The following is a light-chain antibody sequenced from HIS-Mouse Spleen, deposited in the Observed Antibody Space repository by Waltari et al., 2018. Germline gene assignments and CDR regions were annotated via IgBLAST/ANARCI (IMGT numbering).Light chain of an antibody. V-gene: IGLV3-25*03. J-gene: IGLJ3*02. Sequence: SYDLTQPPSVSVSPGQTARLTCPGDASPKQYAYWYQQKTGQAPVLVIYKDSERPSGIPERFSGSSSGTTVTLTISGVQAEDEADYYCQSADSSGTGWVFGGGTKLTVL. CDR2: KDS. CDR1: ASPKQY. CDR3: QSADSSGTGWV.